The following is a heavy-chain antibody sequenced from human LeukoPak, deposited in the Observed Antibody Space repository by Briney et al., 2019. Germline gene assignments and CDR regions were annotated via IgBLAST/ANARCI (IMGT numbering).Heavy chain of an antibody. D-gene: IGHD3-10*01. V-gene: IGHV3-7*01. CDR2: IKEDGTEK. Sequence: GGSLRLSCAASGFIFSDYYMTWIRQAPGKGLEWVANIKEDGTEKYYVDSVKGRFTISRDNARSSLYLQMNSLRAGDTAVYYCARLLAYGSGAEAFDYWGQGTLVTVSS. CDR3: ARLLAYGSGAEAFDY. J-gene: IGHJ4*02. CDR1: GFIFSDYY.